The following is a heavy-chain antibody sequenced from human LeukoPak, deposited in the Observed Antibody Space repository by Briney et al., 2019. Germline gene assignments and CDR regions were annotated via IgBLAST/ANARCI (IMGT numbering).Heavy chain of an antibody. CDR2: INPSLQIP. D-gene: IGHD3-9*01. CDR1: GYTFINYC. CDR3: AKDPRDISTGNYDEFDI. J-gene: IGHJ3*02. V-gene: IGHV1-46*01. Sequence: ASVKVSCKASGYTFINYCMHWVRQAPGQGLEWLGIINPSLQIPIYAQTFQGRVTMTTDMSTRTFYMELSNLVSEDTAVYYCAKDPRDISTGNYDEFDIWGQGTMVTVSS.